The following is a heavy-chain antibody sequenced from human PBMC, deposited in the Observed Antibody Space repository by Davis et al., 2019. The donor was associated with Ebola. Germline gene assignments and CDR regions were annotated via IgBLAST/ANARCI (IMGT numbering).Heavy chain of an antibody. CDR2: IIPIFGTA. V-gene: IGHV1-69*05. Sequence: SVKVSCKASGGTFSSYAISWVRQAPGQGLEWMGGIIPIFGTANYAQKFQGRVTMTRDTSTSTVYMELSSLRSEDTAVYFCARGGVAYSDLDYWGQGTLVAVSS. CDR3: ARGGVAYSDLDY. CDR1: GGTFSSYA. D-gene: IGHD2-21*01. J-gene: IGHJ4*02.